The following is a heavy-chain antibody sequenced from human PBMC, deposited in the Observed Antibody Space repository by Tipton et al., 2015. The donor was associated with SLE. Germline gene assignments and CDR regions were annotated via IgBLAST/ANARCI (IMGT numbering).Heavy chain of an antibody. D-gene: IGHD3-16*02. V-gene: IGHV3-7*01. CDR2: IKQDGSEK. CDR1: GFTFSDYW. Sequence: SLRLSCAASGFTFSDYWMSWVRQAQGKGLEWVAKIKQDGSEKYYVDSVKGRITISRDNTKNSLYLQMNGLRDEDTAIYYCVSRPYEVLSAPFDYWGQGALVTVSS. CDR3: VSRPYEVLSAPFDY. J-gene: IGHJ4*02.